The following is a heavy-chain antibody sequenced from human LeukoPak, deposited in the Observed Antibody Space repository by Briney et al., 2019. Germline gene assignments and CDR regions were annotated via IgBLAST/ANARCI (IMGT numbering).Heavy chain of an antibody. D-gene: IGHD3-16*02. V-gene: IGHV3-30*02. J-gene: IGHJ4*02. CDR3: AKARSGGTYQFDY. Sequence: GGSLRLSCAASGFTFSSYGMHWVRQAPGKGLGWVAFIRNDGSNKYYSDSVKGRFIISRDNSKNTLYLQMNSLRPEDTAVYYCAKARSGGTYQFDYWGQGTLVTVSS. CDR1: GFTFSSYG. CDR2: IRNDGSNK.